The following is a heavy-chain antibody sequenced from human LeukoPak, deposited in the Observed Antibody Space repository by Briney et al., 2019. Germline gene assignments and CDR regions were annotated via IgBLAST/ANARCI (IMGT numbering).Heavy chain of an antibody. J-gene: IGHJ6*03. CDR3: ARSDDYMNV. Sequence: PSETLSLTCTVSGGSISSSSYYWGWIRQPPGKGLEWIGSIYYSGSAYYNPSLKSRVTISVDTSKNQFSLKLSSVTAADTAVYYCARSDDYMNVWGKGTTVTVSS. CDR2: IYYSGSA. V-gene: IGHV4-39*01. CDR1: GGSISSSSYY.